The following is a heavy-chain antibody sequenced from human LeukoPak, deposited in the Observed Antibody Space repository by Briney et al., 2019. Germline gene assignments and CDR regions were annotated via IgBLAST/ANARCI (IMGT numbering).Heavy chain of an antibody. CDR1: GYIFTDYY. J-gene: IGHJ4*02. CDR3: ARTSLGSGCVPDY. Sequence: GASVKVSCKASGYIFTDYYMHWVQQAPGKGLEWMGRVDPADGEAAYAEKFQGRVTMTRDTSISTAYMELSRLRSDDTAVYYCARTSLGSGCVPDYWGQGTLVTVSS. D-gene: IGHD6-19*01. CDR2: VDPADGEA. V-gene: IGHV1-2*06.